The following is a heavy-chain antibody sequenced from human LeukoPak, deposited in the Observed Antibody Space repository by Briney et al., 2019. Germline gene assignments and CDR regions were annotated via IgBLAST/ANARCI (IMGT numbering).Heavy chain of an antibody. CDR3: ARVRYDFWSGYYAFDYGMDV. CDR1: GGSISSYY. CDR2: IYTSGST. V-gene: IGHV4-4*07. D-gene: IGHD3-3*01. Sequence: SGTLSLNCTVSGGSISSYYWSWIRQPAGKGLEWIGRIYTSGSTNYNPSLKSRVTMSVDTSKNQFSLKLSSVTAADTAVYYCARVRYDFWSGYYAFDYGMDVWGQGTTVTVSS. J-gene: IGHJ6*02.